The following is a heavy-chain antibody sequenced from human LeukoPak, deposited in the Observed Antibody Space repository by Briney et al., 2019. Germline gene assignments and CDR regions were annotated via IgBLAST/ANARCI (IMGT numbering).Heavy chain of an antibody. J-gene: IGHJ4*02. CDR3: AKTLAAAGVFDY. D-gene: IGHD6-13*01. V-gene: IGHV3-23*01. CDR1: GFTFSSYA. Sequence: PGGSLRLSCAASGFTFSSYAVSWVRQAPGKGLEWVSAISGSGGSTYYADSVKGRFTISRDNSKNTLYLQMNSLRAEDTAVYYCAKTLAAAGVFDYWGQGTLVTVSS. CDR2: ISGSGGST.